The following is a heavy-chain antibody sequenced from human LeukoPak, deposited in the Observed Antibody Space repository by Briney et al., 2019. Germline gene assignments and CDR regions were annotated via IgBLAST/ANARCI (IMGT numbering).Heavy chain of an antibody. J-gene: IGHJ1*01. D-gene: IGHD6-13*01. V-gene: IGHV3-30*18. CDR1: GFTFSSYD. CDR3: AKDLRGQQVAAEYFQY. CDR2: ISYDGSKK. Sequence: GGSLRLSCAASGFTFSSYDMYWVRQAPGKGLEWVALISYDGSKKYYADSVKGRFTISRDNSKNTLYLQMNSLSAEDTAVYYCAKDLRGQQVAAEYFQYWGQGTLVTVSS.